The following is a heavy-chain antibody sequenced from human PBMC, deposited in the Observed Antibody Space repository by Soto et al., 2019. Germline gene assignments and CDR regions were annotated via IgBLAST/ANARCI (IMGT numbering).Heavy chain of an antibody. CDR3: ASLVATTPHYSDY. Sequence: EVQLVESGGGLVQPGGSLRLSCAASGFTFSSYWMHWVRQAPGKGLVWVSRINGDGSTTKYADSVKGRFTTSRDNAKNTLYLQMNSLRAEDTAVYYCASLVATTPHYSDYWGQGTLVTVSS. J-gene: IGHJ4*02. D-gene: IGHD5-12*01. CDR2: INGDGSTT. CDR1: GFTFSSYW. V-gene: IGHV3-74*03.